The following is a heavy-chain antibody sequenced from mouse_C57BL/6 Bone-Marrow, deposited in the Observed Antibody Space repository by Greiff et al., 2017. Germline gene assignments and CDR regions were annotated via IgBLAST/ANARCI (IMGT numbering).Heavy chain of an antibody. V-gene: IGHV5-6*02. Sequence: EVKLVESGGDLVQPGGSLKLSCAASGFTFSSYGMSWVRQTPDKRLECVATISSGGSYTYYPDSVKGRFTISRDNAKNTLYLQMSSLKSEDPAMYYCARLRLLRFAYWGQGTLVTVSA. CDR2: ISSGGSYT. D-gene: IGHD2-3*01. CDR3: ARLRLLRFAY. CDR1: GFTFSSYG. J-gene: IGHJ3*01.